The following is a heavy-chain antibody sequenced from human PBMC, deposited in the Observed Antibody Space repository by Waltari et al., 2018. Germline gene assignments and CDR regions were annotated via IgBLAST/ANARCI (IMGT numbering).Heavy chain of an antibody. CDR2: CIPIFGTA. D-gene: IGHD6-19*01. Sequence: QFQLVQSGAEVKKPGSSVKVSCKASGVTFSSYAISWVRQAPGQGMGWMGGCIPIFGTANYAQKFQGRVTITADESTSTAYMELSSLRSEDTAVYYCARGAGWNYYYYYMDVWGKGTTVTISS. V-gene: IGHV1-69*12. CDR1: GVTFSSYA. CDR3: ARGAGWNYYYYYMDV. J-gene: IGHJ6*03.